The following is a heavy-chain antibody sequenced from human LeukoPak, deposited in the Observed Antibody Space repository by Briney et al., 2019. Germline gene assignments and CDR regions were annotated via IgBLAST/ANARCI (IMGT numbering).Heavy chain of an antibody. J-gene: IGHJ4*02. CDR2: VSGSGPYT. D-gene: IGHD3-10*01. Sequence: GGSLRLSCAASGFTFSTYAMSWVRQAPGKGLEWVATVSGSGPYTYYADSVRGRFTISRDNSKDTFYLQMNSLRAEDTAVYYCAKLMSQPALLFFDQWGQGTLVTVSS. CDR1: GFTFSTYA. V-gene: IGHV3-23*01. CDR3: AKLMSQPALLFFDQ.